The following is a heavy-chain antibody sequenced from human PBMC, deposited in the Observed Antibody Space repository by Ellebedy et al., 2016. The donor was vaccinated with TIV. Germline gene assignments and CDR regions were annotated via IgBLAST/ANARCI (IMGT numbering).Heavy chain of an antibody. CDR2: FYFNGNT. CDR3: ARGGASSKYFDL. V-gene: IGHV4-59*11. Sequence: MPSETLSLTCTVSAYSTSGHYWSRILQSPGQGLDWIGYFYFNGNTHYDPSLKSRVIMSVDTSNNQFSLKLNSVTAADTAVYYCARGGASSKYFDLWGQGTLVTVSS. J-gene: IGHJ4*02. CDR1: AYSTSGHY.